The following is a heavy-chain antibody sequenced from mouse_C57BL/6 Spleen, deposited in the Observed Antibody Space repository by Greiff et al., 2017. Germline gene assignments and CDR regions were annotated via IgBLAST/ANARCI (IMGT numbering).Heavy chain of an antibody. CDR1: GYAFSSSW. CDR3: ARDYWDWFAY. Sequence: VQLQQSGPELVKPGASVKISCKASGYAFSSSWMNWVKQRPGKGLEWIGRIYPGGGDTNYNGKFKGKATLTADKSSSTAYMQLSSLTSEDAAVYFCARDYWDWFAYWGQGTLVTVSA. V-gene: IGHV1-82*01. J-gene: IGHJ3*01. D-gene: IGHD4-1*01. CDR2: IYPGGGDT.